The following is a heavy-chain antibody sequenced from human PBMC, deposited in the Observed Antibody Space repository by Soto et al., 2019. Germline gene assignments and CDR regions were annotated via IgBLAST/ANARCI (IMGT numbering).Heavy chain of an antibody. J-gene: IGHJ4*02. CDR2: IKQDGSEK. V-gene: IGHV3-7*05. CDR1: GFTFSNYA. CDR3: ARLSGYYDLFEY. D-gene: IGHD3-22*01. Sequence: GGSLRLSCAASGFTFSNYAMSWVCQAPGKGLEWVANIKQDGSEKYYVDSVKGRFTISRDNAKNSLYLQMNSLRAEDTAVYYCARLSGYYDLFEYWGQGTLVTVSS.